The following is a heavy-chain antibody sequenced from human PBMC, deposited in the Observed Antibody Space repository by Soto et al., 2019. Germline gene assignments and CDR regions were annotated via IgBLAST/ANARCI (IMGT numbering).Heavy chain of an antibody. CDR1: GGSISSSSYY. J-gene: IGHJ5*02. CDR3: AGGGFSDWNWFDP. Sequence: SETLSLTCTVSGGSISSSSYYWGWIRQPPGKGLEWIGSIYYSGSTYYNPSLKSRVTISVDTSKNQFSLKLSSVTAADTAVYYCAGGGFSDWNWFDPWGQGTLVTVS. V-gene: IGHV4-39*01. D-gene: IGHD3-16*01. CDR2: IYYSGST.